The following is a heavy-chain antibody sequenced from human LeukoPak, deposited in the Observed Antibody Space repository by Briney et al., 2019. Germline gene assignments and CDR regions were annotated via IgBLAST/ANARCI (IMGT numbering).Heavy chain of an antibody. CDR1: GYTFTGYY. J-gene: IGHJ4*02. CDR2: INPNSGGT. Sequence: GASVKVSCKASGYTFTGYYMHWVRQAPGQGLEWMGWINPNSGGTNYAQKSQGRVTMTRDTSISTAYMELSRLRSDDTAVYYCARAYSSGWYALDYWGQGTLVTVSS. V-gene: IGHV1-2*02. CDR3: ARAYSSGWYALDY. D-gene: IGHD6-19*01.